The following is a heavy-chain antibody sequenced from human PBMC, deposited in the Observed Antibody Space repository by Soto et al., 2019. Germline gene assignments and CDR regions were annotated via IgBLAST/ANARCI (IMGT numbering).Heavy chain of an antibody. D-gene: IGHD6-13*01. CDR2: IYYSGST. J-gene: IGHJ6*02. CDR1: GGSVSSGSYY. V-gene: IGHV4-61*01. CDR3: ARVGLGEQQLDYDYYYYYGMDV. Sequence: SETLSLTCPVSGGSVSSGSYYWSWIRQPPGKGLEWIGYIYYSGSTNYNPSLKSRVTISVDTSKNQFSLKLSSVTAADTAVYYCARVGLGEQQLDYDYYYYYGMDVWGQGTTVTVSS.